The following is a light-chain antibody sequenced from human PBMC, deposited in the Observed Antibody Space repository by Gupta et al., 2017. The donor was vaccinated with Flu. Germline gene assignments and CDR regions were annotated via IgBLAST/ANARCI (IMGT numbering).Light chain of an antibody. CDR3: QQYKNFPRT. CDR1: QDINNF. CDR2: AAS. J-gene: IGKJ4*01. Sequence: DIQMTQSPSSLSASVGDRVTITCRASQDINNFLAWFQQKPGKAPKSLIYAASNLQSGVPSKFSGSGSGTDFTLTITSLQPEDFATYFCQQYKNFPRTFGGGTKVEIK. V-gene: IGKV1-16*02.